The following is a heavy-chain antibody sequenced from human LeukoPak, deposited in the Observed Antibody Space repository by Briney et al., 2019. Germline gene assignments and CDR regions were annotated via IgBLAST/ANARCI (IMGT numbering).Heavy chain of an antibody. CDR1: GGSISSGSYY. D-gene: IGHD3-3*02. V-gene: IGHV4-61*02. J-gene: IGHJ6*03. Sequence: SETLSLTCTVSGGSISSGSYYWSWIRQPAGKGLEWIGRIYTSGSTNYNPSLKSRVTISVDTSKNQFSLKLSSVTAADTAVYYCARTPPFLEWLSGHYYMDVWGKGTTVTVSS. CDR3: ARTPPFLEWLSGHYYMDV. CDR2: IYTSGST.